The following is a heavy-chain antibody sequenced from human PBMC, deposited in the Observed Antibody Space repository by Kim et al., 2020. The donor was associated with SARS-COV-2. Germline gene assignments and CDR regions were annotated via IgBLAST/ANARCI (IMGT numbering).Heavy chain of an antibody. CDR1: GFTFGDYA. Sequence: GGSLRLSCAASGFTFGDYAMEWVRQGPGKGLEWVSHISWNSAKTGYADSVKGRFTISRDNAKNSLYLQMNSLRPEDTALYYCVKYIRNWSFDYWGQGTV. CDR2: ISWNSAKT. D-gene: IGHD1-1*01. J-gene: IGHJ4*02. V-gene: IGHV3-9*01. CDR3: VKYIRNWSFDY.